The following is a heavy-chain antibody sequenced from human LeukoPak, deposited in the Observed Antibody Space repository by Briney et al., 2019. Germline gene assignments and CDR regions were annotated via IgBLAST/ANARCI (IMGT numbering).Heavy chain of an antibody. CDR2: ISYDGSIN. CDR3: ARADYYDSSGYYEDYYYYMDV. J-gene: IGHJ6*03. Sequence: GGSLRLSCAASGFTFSSYAMSWVRQAPGKGLEWVALISYDGSINDYADSVKGRFTISRDNSKNTLYLQMNSLRADDTAVYYCARADYYDSSGYYEDYYYYMDVWGKGTTVTISS. CDR1: GFTFSSYA. D-gene: IGHD3-22*01. V-gene: IGHV3-30*04.